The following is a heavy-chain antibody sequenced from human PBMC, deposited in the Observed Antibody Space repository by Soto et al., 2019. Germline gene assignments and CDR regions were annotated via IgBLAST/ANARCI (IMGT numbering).Heavy chain of an antibody. CDR2: ISWNSGTT. CDR1: GFIFDNYA. Sequence: EVHLVESGGDLVQPGRSLRLSCAASGFIFDNYAMHWVRQVPGKAPEWVSGISWNSGTTGYADSVKGRFTISRDSARNSLNLQMHDLIPEDTALYYCPKDARDLWWGGGYFENWGQGTPVTVSS. CDR3: PKDARDLWWGGGYFEN. V-gene: IGHV3-9*01. D-gene: IGHD2-8*01. J-gene: IGHJ4*02.